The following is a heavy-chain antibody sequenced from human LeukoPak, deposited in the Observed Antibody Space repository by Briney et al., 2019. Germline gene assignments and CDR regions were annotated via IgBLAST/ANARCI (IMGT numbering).Heavy chain of an antibody. J-gene: IGHJ4*02. V-gene: IGHV4-38-2*02. CDR3: AAASSSTMDCSSTSCYYFDY. CDR1: GYSISSGYY. CDR2: IYHSGST. D-gene: IGHD2-2*01. Sequence: SETLSLTCTVSGYSISSGYYWGWIRQPPGKGLEWIGSIYHSGSTYYNPSLKSRVTISVDTSKNQFSLKLSSVTAADTAVYYCAAASSSTMDCSSTSCYYFDYWGQGTLVTVPS.